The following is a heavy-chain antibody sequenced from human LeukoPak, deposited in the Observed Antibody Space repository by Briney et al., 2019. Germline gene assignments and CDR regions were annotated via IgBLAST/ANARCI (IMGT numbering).Heavy chain of an antibody. V-gene: IGHV4-59*12. CDR1: GGSISSYY. CDR2: IYYSGST. D-gene: IGHD3-10*01. Sequence: PSETLSLTCTVSGGSISSYYWGWIRQPPGKGLEWIGYIYYSGSTNYNPSLKSRVTISVDTSKNQFSLKLSSVTAADTAVYYCAREVRGVISYYFDYWGQGTLVTVSS. CDR3: AREVRGVISYYFDY. J-gene: IGHJ4*02.